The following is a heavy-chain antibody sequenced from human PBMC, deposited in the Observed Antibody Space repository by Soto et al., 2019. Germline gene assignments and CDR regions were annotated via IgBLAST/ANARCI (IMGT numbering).Heavy chain of an antibody. Sequence: PGGSLRLSCAASGFTFSSYAMSWVRQAPGKGLEWVSAISGSGGSTYYADSVKGRFTISRDNSKNTLYLQMNSLRAEDTAVYYCAKGGSSIVVVPAAKGGDYYGMDVWGQGTTVTVSS. D-gene: IGHD2-2*01. CDR3: AKGGSSIVVVPAAKGGDYYGMDV. CDR2: ISGSGGST. J-gene: IGHJ6*02. V-gene: IGHV3-23*01. CDR1: GFTFSSYA.